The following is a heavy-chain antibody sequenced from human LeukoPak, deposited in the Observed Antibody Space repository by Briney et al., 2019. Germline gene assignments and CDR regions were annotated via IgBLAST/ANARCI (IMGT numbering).Heavy chain of an antibody. Sequence: ASVKASCKASGYTFTDYYMHWVRQAPGQGLEWMGIINPPGDGTSYAQKFQGRVTMTRDTSTSTVYMELSSLRPEDTAVYYCASRATDSSGYYMDDAFDIWGQGTMVTVSS. D-gene: IGHD3-22*01. J-gene: IGHJ3*02. CDR2: INPPGDGT. CDR3: ASRATDSSGYYMDDAFDI. V-gene: IGHV1-46*01. CDR1: GYTFTDYY.